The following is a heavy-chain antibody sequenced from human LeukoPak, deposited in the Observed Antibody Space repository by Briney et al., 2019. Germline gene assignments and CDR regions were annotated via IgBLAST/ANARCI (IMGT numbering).Heavy chain of an antibody. D-gene: IGHD3-9*01. CDR3: ARVRGYDILTRDY. J-gene: IGHJ4*02. CDR2: IYHSGST. V-gene: IGHV4-30-2*01. Sequence: PSETLSLTCAVSGGSISSGGYSWSWIRQPTGKGLEWIGYIYHSGSTYYNPSLKSRVTISVDRSKNQFSLKLSSVTAADTAVYYCARVRGYDILTRDYWGQGTLVTVSS. CDR1: GGSISSGGYS.